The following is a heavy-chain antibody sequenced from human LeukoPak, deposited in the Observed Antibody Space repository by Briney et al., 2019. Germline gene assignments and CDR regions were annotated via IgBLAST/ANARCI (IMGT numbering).Heavy chain of an antibody. V-gene: IGHV4-34*01. Sequence: SETLSLTCAVYGGSFSGYYWSWIRQPPGKGLEWIGEINHSGSTNYNPSLKSRVTISVDTSKNQFSLKLSSVTAADTAVYYCASLGSFDIWGQGTMVTVSS. D-gene: IGHD7-27*01. CDR3: ASLGSFDI. J-gene: IGHJ3*02. CDR2: INHSGST. CDR1: GGSFSGYY.